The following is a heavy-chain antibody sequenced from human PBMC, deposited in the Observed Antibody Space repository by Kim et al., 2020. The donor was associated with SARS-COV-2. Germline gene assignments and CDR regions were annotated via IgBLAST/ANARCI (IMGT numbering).Heavy chain of an antibody. V-gene: IGHV4-34*01. CDR3: ARGQLPGGGWGTMVRGVITPYYFDY. CDR2: INHSGST. D-gene: IGHD3-10*01. CDR1: GGSFSGYY. J-gene: IGHJ4*02. Sequence: SETLSLTCAVYGGSFSGYYWSWIRQPPGKGLEWIGEINHSGSTNYNPSLKSRVTISVDTSKNQFSLKLSSVTAADTAVYYCARGQLPGGGWGTMVRGVITPYYFDYWGQGTLVTVSS.